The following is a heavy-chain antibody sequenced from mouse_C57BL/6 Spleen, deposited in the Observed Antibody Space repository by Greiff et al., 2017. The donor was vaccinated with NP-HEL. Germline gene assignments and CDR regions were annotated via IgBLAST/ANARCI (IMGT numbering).Heavy chain of an antibody. V-gene: IGHV1-26*01. CDR3: ARLDDGYLYFDY. D-gene: IGHD2-3*01. Sequence: EVQLQQSGPELVKPGASVKISCKASGYTFTDYYMNWVKQSHGKSLEWIGDINPNNGGTSYNQKFKGKATLTVDKSSSTAYMELRSLTSEDSAVYYCARLDDGYLYFDYWGQGTTLTVSS. J-gene: IGHJ2*01. CDR2: INPNNGGT. CDR1: GYTFTDYY.